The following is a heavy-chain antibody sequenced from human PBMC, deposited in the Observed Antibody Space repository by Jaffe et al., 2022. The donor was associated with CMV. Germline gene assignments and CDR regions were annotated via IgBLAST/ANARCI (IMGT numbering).Heavy chain of an antibody. D-gene: IGHD2-21*02. V-gene: IGHV1-46*01. CDR2: INPSGGST. CDR3: ARADCGGDCLDVLATDY. CDR1: GYTFTSYY. J-gene: IGHJ4*02. Sequence: QVQLVQSGAEVKKPGASVKVSCKASGYTFTSYYMHWVRQAPGQGLEWMGIINPSGGSTSYAQKFQGRVTMTRDTSTSTVYMELSSLRSEDTAVYYCARADCGGDCLDVLATDYWGQGTLVTVSS.